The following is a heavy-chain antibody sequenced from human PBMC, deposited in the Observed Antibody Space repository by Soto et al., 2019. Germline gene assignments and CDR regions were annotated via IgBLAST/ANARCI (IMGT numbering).Heavy chain of an antibody. CDR1: GGSVNSPNW. V-gene: IGHV4-4*02. J-gene: IGHJ4*02. D-gene: IGHD6-19*01. CDR3: GRANSSGSPIDS. CDR2: MHHSGSS. Sequence: QVQLQQSGPGLVEPSGTLSLTCAVSGGSVNSPNWWNWVRQPPETGLEWIGEMHHSGSSNYNPSLKTRLTLSVDKSNNELSMNLNSVTAADTAIYYCGRANSSGSPIDSWGQGSLVTVSS.